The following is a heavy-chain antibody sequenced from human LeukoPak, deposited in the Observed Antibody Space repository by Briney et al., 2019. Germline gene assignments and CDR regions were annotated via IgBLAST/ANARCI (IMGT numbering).Heavy chain of an antibody. V-gene: IGHV3-48*03. Sequence: GGSLRLSCAASGFTFSSYEMNWVRQAPGNGLEWVSYISSSGSTIYYADSVKGRFTISRDNAKNSLYLQMNSLRAEDTAVYYCARGALGLRLGELSLYFDYWGQGTLVTVSS. D-gene: IGHD3-16*02. CDR2: ISSSGSTI. J-gene: IGHJ4*02. CDR3: ARGALGLRLGELSLYFDY. CDR1: GFTFSSYE.